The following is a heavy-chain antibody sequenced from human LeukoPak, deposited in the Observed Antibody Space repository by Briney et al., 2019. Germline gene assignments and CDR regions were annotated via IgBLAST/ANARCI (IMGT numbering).Heavy chain of an antibody. CDR1: GFTFSSYE. J-gene: IGHJ4*02. Sequence: PGGSLRLSCAASGFTFSSYEMNWVRQAPGKGLEWVSYISSGGSTIYYADSVKGRFTISRDNAKNSLYLQMNSLRAEDTAVYYCAKDQRSGSYYHLFDYWGQGTLVTVSS. V-gene: IGHV3-48*03. CDR3: AKDQRSGSYYHLFDY. CDR2: ISSGGSTI. D-gene: IGHD1-26*01.